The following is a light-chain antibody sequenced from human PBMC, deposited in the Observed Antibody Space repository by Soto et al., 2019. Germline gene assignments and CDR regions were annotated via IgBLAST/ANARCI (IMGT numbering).Light chain of an antibody. CDR2: GTS. CDR3: LHYVSSTLYT. Sequence: DIVLTQSPGTLSLSPGERATLSCRASQSVGNRFFAWYQQRSGQAPRLLIYGTSNRATGIPDRFSGSGSGTDFSLTITGVEHEDFAVYFCLHYVSSTLYTFGQGTKLEIK. V-gene: IGKV3-20*01. CDR1: QSVGNRF. J-gene: IGKJ2*01.